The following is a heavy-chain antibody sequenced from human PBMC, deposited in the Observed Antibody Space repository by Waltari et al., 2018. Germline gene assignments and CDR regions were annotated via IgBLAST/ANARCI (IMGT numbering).Heavy chain of an antibody. V-gene: IGHV3-7*03. CDR2: INVDGSED. CDR1: GFRFRSYW. Sequence: EVQLVESGGGLVKPGGSLRVSCAASGFRFRSYWMTWVRQVPGKGLERVANINVDGSEDYFVESVRGRFSISRDNAKNSLYLQMNSLRAEDTAVYYCTRDKGWQCFDIWGQGTMVTVSS. J-gene: IGHJ3*02. CDR3: TRDKGWQCFDI. D-gene: IGHD6-19*01.